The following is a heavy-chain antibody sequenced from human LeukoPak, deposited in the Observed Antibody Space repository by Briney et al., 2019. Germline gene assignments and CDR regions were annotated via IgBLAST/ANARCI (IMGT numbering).Heavy chain of an antibody. D-gene: IGHD3-9*01. CDR3: ARKREYYDILTGYYIGYFDY. V-gene: IGHV4-31*03. Sequence: SQTLSLTCTVSGGSISSGGYYWSWIRQHPGKGLEWIGYIYYSGSTYYNPSLKSRVTISVDTSKNQFSLKLSSVTAADTAVHYCARKREYYDILTGYYIGYFDYWGQGTLVTVSS. CDR2: IYYSGST. CDR1: GGSISSGGYY. J-gene: IGHJ4*02.